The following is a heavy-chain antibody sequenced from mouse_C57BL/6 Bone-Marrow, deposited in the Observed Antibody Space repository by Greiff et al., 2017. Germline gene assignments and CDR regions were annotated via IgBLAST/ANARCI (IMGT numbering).Heavy chain of an antibody. CDR3: ANLLLRSGFAY. J-gene: IGHJ3*01. CDR1: GYTFTDYY. V-gene: IGHV1-26*01. Sequence: VQLQQSGPELVKPGASVKISCKASGYTFTDYYMNWVEQSHGKSLEWIGDINPNNGGTSYNQKFKGKATLTVDKSSSTAYMELRSLTSEDSAVYYCANLLLRSGFAYWGQGTLVTVSA. CDR2: INPNNGGT. D-gene: IGHD1-1*01.